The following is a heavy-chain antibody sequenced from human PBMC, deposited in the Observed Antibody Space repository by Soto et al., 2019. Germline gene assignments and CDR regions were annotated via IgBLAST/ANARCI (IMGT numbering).Heavy chain of an antibody. J-gene: IGHJ4*02. Sequence: SGPTLVNPTQTLTLTCTFSGFSLSTSGMCVSWIRQPPGKALEWLARIDWDDDKYYSTSLKTRLTISKDTSKNQVVLTMTNMDPVDTATYYCARTRPGYDFWSGYLYYFDYWGQGTLVTVSS. V-gene: IGHV2-70*11. D-gene: IGHD3-3*01. CDR1: GFSLSTSGMC. CDR3: ARTRPGYDFWSGYLYYFDY. CDR2: IDWDDDK.